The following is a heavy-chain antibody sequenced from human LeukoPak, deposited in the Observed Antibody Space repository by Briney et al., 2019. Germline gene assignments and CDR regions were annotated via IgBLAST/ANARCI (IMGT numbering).Heavy chain of an antibody. J-gene: IGHJ4*02. V-gene: IGHV3-7*04. CDR1: GFSFNIYW. Sequence: PGGSLRLSCAASGFSFNIYWMSWVRQAPGKGLQWVANINRDGTEKHFLDSVEGRFTISRDNAKKSLYLLMNSLRPQDTAVYFCVRGDWYFESWGQGTLVTVSS. CDR3: VRGDWYFES. CDR2: INRDGTEK. D-gene: IGHD2-21*01.